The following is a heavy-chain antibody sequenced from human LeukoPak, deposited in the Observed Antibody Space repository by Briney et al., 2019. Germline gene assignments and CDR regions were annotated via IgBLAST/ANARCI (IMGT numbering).Heavy chain of an antibody. J-gene: IGHJ5*02. CDR2: SRNKANSYKT. Sequence: GGSVTLMCAASGFSLSLHFVDWVRQATGKRLEWVGRSRNKANSYKTEYAASVKGRFSISRDDSKNSLYLQMNSLKTEDTAVYYCTRSKYDSSGYYVGGDQWGQGTLVTVSS. V-gene: IGHV3-72*01. CDR1: GFSLSLHF. D-gene: IGHD3-22*01. CDR3: TRSKYDSSGYYVGGDQ.